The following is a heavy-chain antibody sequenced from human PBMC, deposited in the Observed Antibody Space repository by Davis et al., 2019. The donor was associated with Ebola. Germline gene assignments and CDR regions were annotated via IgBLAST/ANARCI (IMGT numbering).Heavy chain of an antibody. D-gene: IGHD6-19*01. J-gene: IGHJ4*02. CDR1: GFTFRSYS. CDR3: ARGSGSSGWSGSYDY. Sequence: GGPLRPSCAAPGFTFRSYSMNWLRQAPGKRPEWVSYISSSCSTIYYADSVKGRFTISRDNAKNSLYLQMNSLRDEDTAVYYCARGSGSSGWSGSYDYWGQGTLVTVSS. CDR2: ISSSCSTI. V-gene: IGHV3-48*02.